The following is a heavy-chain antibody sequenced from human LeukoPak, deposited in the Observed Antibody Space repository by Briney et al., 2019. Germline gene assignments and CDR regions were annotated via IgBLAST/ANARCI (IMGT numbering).Heavy chain of an antibody. CDR2: INPSSGDT. CDR3: ARDYSSSSGYFDY. V-gene: IGHV1-2*02. D-gene: IGHD6-6*01. J-gene: IGHJ4*02. Sequence: ASVTVSCKASGYTFTGYYMHWVRQAPGQGLEWMGWINPSSGDTNYAEKFQGRVTMTRDTSISTAYMDLRRLRSDDTAVYYCARDYSSSSGYFDYWGQGTLVTVS. CDR1: GYTFTGYY.